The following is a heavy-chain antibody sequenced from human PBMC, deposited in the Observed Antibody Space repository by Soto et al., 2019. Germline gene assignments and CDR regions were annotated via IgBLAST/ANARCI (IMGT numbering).Heavy chain of an antibody. D-gene: IGHD2-2*01. J-gene: IGHJ5*02. CDR2: IYYSGST. V-gene: IGHV4-31*03. CDR3: AREGYCSSTSCYEFYWFDP. Sequence: PSETLSLTCTVSGGSISSGGYYWSWIRQHPGKGLEWIGYIYYSGSTYYNPSLKSRVTISVDTSKNQFSLKLSSVTAADTAVYYCAREGYCSSTSCYEFYWFDPWGQGTLVTVSS. CDR1: GGSISSGGYY.